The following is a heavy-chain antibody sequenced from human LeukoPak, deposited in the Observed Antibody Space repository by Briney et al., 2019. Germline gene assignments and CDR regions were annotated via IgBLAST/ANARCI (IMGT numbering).Heavy chain of an antibody. J-gene: IGHJ4*02. CDR1: GFTFSSYA. CDR3: AKTLQRYCSGGSCYQLDY. CDR2: ISGSGGST. V-gene: IGHV3-23*01. D-gene: IGHD2-15*01. Sequence: GGSLRLSCAASGFTFSSYAMSWVRQAPGKGLEWVSAISGSGGSTYYADSVKGRFTISRDNSKNTLYLQMNSLRAEDTAVYYCAKTLQRYCSGGSCYQLDYWGQGTLVTVSP.